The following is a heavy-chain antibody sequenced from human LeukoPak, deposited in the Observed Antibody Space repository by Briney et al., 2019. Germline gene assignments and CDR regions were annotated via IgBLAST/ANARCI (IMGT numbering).Heavy chain of an antibody. Sequence: PSETLSLTCTVSGGSISWSSYYWGWIRQPPGKGLEWIGTIYYGGSTYKNPSLKSRVTISIDTSKNQFSLKLTSVTAADTAVYYCARDKSEQQLAPGWFDPWGQGTLVTVSS. CDR3: ARDKSEQQLAPGWFDP. D-gene: IGHD6-13*01. CDR2: IYYGGST. J-gene: IGHJ5*02. V-gene: IGHV4-39*07. CDR1: GGSISWSSYY.